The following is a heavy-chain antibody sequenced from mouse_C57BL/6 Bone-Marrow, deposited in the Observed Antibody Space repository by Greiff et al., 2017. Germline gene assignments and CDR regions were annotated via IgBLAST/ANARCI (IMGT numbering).Heavy chain of an antibody. CDR2: IRDGGSYT. CDR1: GFTFSSYA. D-gene: IGHD1-3*01. CDR3: AREVDLAWFAY. Sequence: EVMLVESGGGLVKPGGSLKLSCAASGFTFSSYAMSWVRQTPEKRLEWVATIRDGGSYTYYPDNVKGRFTISRDNAKNNLYLQMSHLRSEDTARYYWAREVDLAWFAYWGQGALVTVSA. V-gene: IGHV5-4*03. J-gene: IGHJ3*01.